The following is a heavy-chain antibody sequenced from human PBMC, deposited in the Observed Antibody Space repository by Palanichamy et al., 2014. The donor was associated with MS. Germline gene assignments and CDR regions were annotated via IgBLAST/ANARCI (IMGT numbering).Heavy chain of an antibody. D-gene: IGHD3-22*01. J-gene: IGHJ6*02. Sequence: QVTLRESGPALVKPTQTLTLTCTFSGFSLSTSGMCVSWIRQPPGKALEWLARIDWDDDKYYSTSLKTRLTISKDTSKNQVVLTMTNMDPVDTATYYCARMQRGYEDYYYGMDVWGQGTTVTVSS. CDR1: GFSLSTSGMC. CDR3: ARMQRGYEDYYYGMDV. CDR2: IDWDDDK. V-gene: IGHV2-70*15.